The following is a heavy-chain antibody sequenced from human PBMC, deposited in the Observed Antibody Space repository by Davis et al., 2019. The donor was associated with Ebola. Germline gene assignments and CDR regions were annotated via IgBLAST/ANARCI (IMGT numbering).Heavy chain of an antibody. CDR3: AREVVVVVPSTQLAS. V-gene: IGHV3-7*01. Sequence: PGGSLRLSCAASGFTFSSYWMSWVRQAPGKGLEWVANIKQDGSEKYYVDSVKGRFTISRDNAKNSLYLQMNSLRAEDTAVYYCAREVVVVVPSTQLASWGQGTLVTVSS. D-gene: IGHD2-15*01. J-gene: IGHJ4*02. CDR2: IKQDGSEK. CDR1: GFTFSSYW.